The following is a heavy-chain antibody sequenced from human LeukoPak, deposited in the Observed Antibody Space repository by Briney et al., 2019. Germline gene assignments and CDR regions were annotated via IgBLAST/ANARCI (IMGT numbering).Heavy chain of an antibody. CDR1: GGSFSGYY. CDR3: ARFRVVVPAAERHRGKNDKYYFDY. Sequence: PSETLSLTCAVYGGSFSGYYWSWIRQPPGKGLEWIGEINHSGSTNYNPSLKSRVTISVDTSKNQFSLKLSSVTAADTAVYYCARFRVVVPAAERHRGKNDKYYFDYWGQGTLVTVSS. D-gene: IGHD2-2*01. CDR2: INHSGST. J-gene: IGHJ4*02. V-gene: IGHV4-34*01.